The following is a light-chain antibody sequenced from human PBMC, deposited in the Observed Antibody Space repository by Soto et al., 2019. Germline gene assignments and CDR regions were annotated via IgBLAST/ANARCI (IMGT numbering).Light chain of an antibody. CDR1: TSNIGAPYD. CDR2: GDN. Sequence: QSVLTQAPSVSGAPGQRVSISCTGSTSNIGAPYDVHWYQHLPGTAPKLLIYGDNNRPSGVRDRFSGSKSGTSASLAITRLQAEDEADYYCQSYDISLHNYVFGTGTKVTVL. CDR3: QSYDISLHNYV. J-gene: IGLJ1*01. V-gene: IGLV1-40*01.